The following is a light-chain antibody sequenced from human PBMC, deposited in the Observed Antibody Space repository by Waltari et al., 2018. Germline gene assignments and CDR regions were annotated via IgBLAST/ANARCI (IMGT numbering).Light chain of an antibody. Sequence: DIVRTNSSLSLPVTPGEPAAISCRSSDSLVHSNGYSYLDWYLQKPGQSPQLLIYLSFNRASGVPDRFIGSGSGTDVTLKISRVEGEDVGIYYCMQALETWTFGQGTKVEI. J-gene: IGKJ1*01. CDR2: LSF. V-gene: IGKV2-28*01. CDR3: MQALETWT. CDR1: DSLVHSNGYSY.